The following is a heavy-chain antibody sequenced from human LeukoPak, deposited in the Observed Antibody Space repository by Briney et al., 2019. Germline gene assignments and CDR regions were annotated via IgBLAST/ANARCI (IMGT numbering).Heavy chain of an antibody. Sequence: PGGSLRLSCAASGFTFSNAWMSWVRQAPGKGLEWVGRIKSKTDGGTTDYAAPVKGRFTISRDDSKNTLYLQMNSLKTEDTAVYYCTTDPMTTVTPLDYWGQGTLVTVSS. CDR3: TTDPMTTVTPLDY. J-gene: IGHJ4*02. CDR2: IKSKTDGGTT. V-gene: IGHV3-15*01. D-gene: IGHD4-17*01. CDR1: GFTFSNAW.